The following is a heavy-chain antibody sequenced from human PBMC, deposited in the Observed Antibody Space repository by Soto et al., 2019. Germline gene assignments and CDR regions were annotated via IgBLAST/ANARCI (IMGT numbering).Heavy chain of an antibody. CDR3: AMEYCSSTSCYRDY. D-gene: IGHD2-2*02. Sequence: ASVKVSCKASGYTFTSYAMHWVRQAPGQRLEWMGWINAGNSDTTYSQKFQGRVTITADKSTSTAYMELSSLRSEDTAVYYCAMEYCSSTSCYRDYWGQGTLVTVSS. V-gene: IGHV1-3*01. CDR2: INAGNSDT. CDR1: GYTFTSYA. J-gene: IGHJ4*02.